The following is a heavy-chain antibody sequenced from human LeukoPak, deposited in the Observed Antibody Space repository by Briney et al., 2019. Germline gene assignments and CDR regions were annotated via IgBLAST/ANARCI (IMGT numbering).Heavy chain of an antibody. CDR2: ISGSGGST. D-gene: IGHD5-12*01. V-gene: IGHV3-23*01. CDR3: AKDLVATIKPQLSDY. CDR1: GFTFSSYA. Sequence: GGSLRLSCAASGFTFSSYAMSWVRQAPGKGLEWVSAISGSGGSTYYADSVKGRFTISRDNSKNTLYLQMNSLGAEDTAVYYCAKDLVATIKPQLSDYWGQGTLVTVSS. J-gene: IGHJ4*02.